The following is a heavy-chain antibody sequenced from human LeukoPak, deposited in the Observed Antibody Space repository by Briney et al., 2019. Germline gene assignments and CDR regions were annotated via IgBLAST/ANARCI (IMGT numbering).Heavy chain of an antibody. J-gene: IGHJ4*02. V-gene: IGHV3-21*04. CDR1: GFTFSSYS. D-gene: IGHD2-21*02. CDR3: AKEDCGVDCSTFDY. Sequence: GGSLRLSCAASGFTFSSYSMNWVRQAPGKGLEWVSSISSSSSYIYYADSVKGRFTISRDNAKNSLYLQMNSLRAEDTAVYYCAKEDCGVDCSTFDYWGQGTLVTVSS. CDR2: ISSSSSYI.